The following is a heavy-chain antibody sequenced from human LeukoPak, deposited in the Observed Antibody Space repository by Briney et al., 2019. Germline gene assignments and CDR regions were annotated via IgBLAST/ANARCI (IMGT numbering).Heavy chain of an antibody. Sequence: GASVKVSCKASGYTFTGYNMHWVRQAPGQGLEWMGWINPKSGGTNYAQKFQGRVTMTRDTSISTAYMELSRLRSDDTAVYYCASVTLSAYDGDYWGQGTLVTVSS. V-gene: IGHV1-2*02. D-gene: IGHD5-12*01. CDR1: GYTFTGYN. CDR2: INPKSGGT. J-gene: IGHJ4*02. CDR3: ASVTLSAYDGDY.